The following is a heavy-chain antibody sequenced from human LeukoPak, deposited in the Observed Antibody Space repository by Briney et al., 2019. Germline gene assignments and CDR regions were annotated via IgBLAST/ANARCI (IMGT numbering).Heavy chain of an antibody. CDR2: IYPGVSDT. D-gene: IGHD1-26*01. J-gene: IGHJ4*02. V-gene: IGHV5-51*01. CDR1: GYSFSNYW. Sequence: GESLKISCKGSGYSFSNYWIAWVRQMPGKGLEWMGIIYPGVSDTRYSPSFQGQVTISADRSISTASLQWSSLKASDTAMYYCARRSGSFQGDYNFDFWGQGTLVTVSS. CDR3: ARRSGSFQGDYNFDF.